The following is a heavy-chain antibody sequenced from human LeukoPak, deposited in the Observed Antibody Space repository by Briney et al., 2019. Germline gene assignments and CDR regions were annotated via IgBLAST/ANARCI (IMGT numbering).Heavy chain of an antibody. Sequence: GGSLRLSCAASGFTFSSYWMSWVRQAPGKGLEWVANIKQDGSEKYYVDSVKGRFTISRDNAKNSLYLQMNSLRAEDTAVYYCARKTVDTSLAEDYYYYMDVWGKGTTVTVSS. J-gene: IGHJ6*03. CDR2: IKQDGSEK. D-gene: IGHD5-18*01. CDR3: ARKTVDTSLAEDYYYYMDV. CDR1: GFTFSSYW. V-gene: IGHV3-7*03.